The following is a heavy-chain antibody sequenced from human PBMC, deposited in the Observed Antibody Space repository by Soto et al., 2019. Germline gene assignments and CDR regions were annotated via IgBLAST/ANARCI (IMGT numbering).Heavy chain of an antibody. J-gene: IGHJ6*02. Sequence: AASVKVSCKASGYTFTGYYMHWVRQAPGQGLEWMGWINPNSGGTNYAQKLQGWVTMTRDTSISTAYMELSRLRSDDTAVYYCARVSSRYGDIYYYGMDVWGQGTTVTVSS. CDR2: INPNSGGT. D-gene: IGHD4-17*01. CDR1: GYTFTGYY. V-gene: IGHV1-2*04. CDR3: ARVSSRYGDIYYYGMDV.